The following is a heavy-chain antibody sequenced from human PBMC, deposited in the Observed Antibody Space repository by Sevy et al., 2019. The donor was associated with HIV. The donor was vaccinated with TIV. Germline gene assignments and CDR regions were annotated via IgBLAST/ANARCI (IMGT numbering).Heavy chain of an antibody. CDR3: ARGGTGNYYDLDY. V-gene: IGHV1-8*01. CDR2: MNFNSGNT. D-gene: IGHD1-26*01. J-gene: IGHJ4*02. CDR1: GYTFTIYD. Sequence: ASVKVSCKASGYTFTIYDINWVRQTSGQGLEWMGWMNFNSGNTGYAKKFEGRVSMTRDTSISTAYMELSSLTSEDTGKYYCARGGTGNYYDLDYWGQGTLVTVSS.